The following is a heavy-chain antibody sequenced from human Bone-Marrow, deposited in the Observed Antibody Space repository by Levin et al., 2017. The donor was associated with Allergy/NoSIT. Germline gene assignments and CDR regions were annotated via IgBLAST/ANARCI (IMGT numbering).Heavy chain of an antibody. CDR3: ARGVVVADTGNWFDP. CDR2: IIPMFGTP. J-gene: IGHJ5*02. V-gene: IGHV1-69*01. D-gene: IGHD6-19*01. Sequence: KISCKSSGGTFTTYLFAWVRQAPGQGLEWMGGIIPMFGTPNYAQKFKGRVTISADESANTVYMELNSLGFDDSAVYFCARGVVVADTGNWFDPWGRGTLVIVSS. CDR1: GGTFTTYL.